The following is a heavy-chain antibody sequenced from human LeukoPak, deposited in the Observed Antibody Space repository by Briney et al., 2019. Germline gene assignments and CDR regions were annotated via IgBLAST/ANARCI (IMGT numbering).Heavy chain of an antibody. CDR2: ISCDGSNK. Sequence: GRSLRLSCAASGFTFSSYAMHWVRQAPGKGLEWVAVISCDGSNKYYADSVKGRFTISRDNSKNTLYLQMNSLRAEDTAVYYCARGPQVYYDILTGYSRTDYYYYGMDVWGQGTTVTVSS. CDR3: ARGPQVYYDILTGYSRTDYYYYGMDV. D-gene: IGHD3-9*01. J-gene: IGHJ6*02. CDR1: GFTFSSYA. V-gene: IGHV3-30*04.